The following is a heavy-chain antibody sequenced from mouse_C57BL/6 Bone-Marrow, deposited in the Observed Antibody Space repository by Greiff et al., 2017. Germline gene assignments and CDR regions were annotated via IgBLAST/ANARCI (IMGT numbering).Heavy chain of an antibody. D-gene: IGHD2-4*01. CDR2: INPFNGGT. CDR3: ARMRIYYDYA. J-gene: IGHJ3*01. V-gene: IGHV1-19*01. CDR1: GYTFTDYS. Sequence: EVQLQQSGPVLVKPGASVKMSCKASGYTFTDYSMNWVKQSHGKSLEWIGVINPFNGGTSSHQKVKGKATLTVDKTSSTAYMELNSLTSEDSAVYYCARMRIYYDYAWGQGTLVTVSA.